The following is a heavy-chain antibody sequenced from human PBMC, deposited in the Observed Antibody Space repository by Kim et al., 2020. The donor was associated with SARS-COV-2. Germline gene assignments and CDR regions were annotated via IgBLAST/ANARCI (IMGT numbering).Heavy chain of an antibody. D-gene: IGHD6-19*01. CDR3: AIAVAVTYYYGMDV. J-gene: IGHJ6*02. Sequence: SETLSLTCAVYGGSFSGYYWSWIRQPPGKGLEWIGEINHSGSTNYNPSLKSRVTISVDTSKNQFSLKLSSVTAADTAVYYCAIAVAVTYYYGMDVWGQGTTVTVSS. CDR1: GGSFSGYY. V-gene: IGHV4-34*01. CDR2: INHSGST.